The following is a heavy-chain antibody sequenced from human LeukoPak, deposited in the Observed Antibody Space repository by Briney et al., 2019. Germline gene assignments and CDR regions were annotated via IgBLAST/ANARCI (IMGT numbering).Heavy chain of an antibody. J-gene: IGHJ4*02. CDR1: GGIFNTYA. CDR3: ATGGRPQFAGSFDY. D-gene: IGHD3-10*01. V-gene: IGHV1-69*13. CDR2: IIPFLETA. Sequence: SVKVSCKASGGIFNTYAINWVRQAPGQGLEWMGGIIPFLETATYAQTIQGRATITADESTTTVYTEVSGLTSEDTAVYYCATGGRPQFAGSFDYWGQGTLVTVSS.